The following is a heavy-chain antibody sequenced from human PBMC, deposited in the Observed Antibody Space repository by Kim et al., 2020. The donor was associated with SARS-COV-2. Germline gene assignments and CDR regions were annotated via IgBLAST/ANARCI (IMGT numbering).Heavy chain of an antibody. V-gene: IGHV3-33*01. D-gene: IGHD6-13*01. CDR3: VRGPYSRIWKAYFDR. CDR2: IWSDGSYN. J-gene: IGHJ4*01. CDR1: GFTFSGFG. Sequence: GGSLRLSCAASGFTFSGFGMHWVRQAPGKGLEWVAVIWSDGSYNYYTDSVKGRFTVSRDNSKNTVYLQMNSLRAEDTAVYYCVRGPYSRIWKAYFDRWC.